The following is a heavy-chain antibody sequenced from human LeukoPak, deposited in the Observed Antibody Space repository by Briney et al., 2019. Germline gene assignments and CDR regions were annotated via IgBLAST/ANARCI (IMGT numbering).Heavy chain of an antibody. CDR2: INSDGSST. D-gene: IGHD1-26*01. CDR1: GFTFSSYW. V-gene: IGHV3-74*01. CDR3: AKDYGGSYYFDY. J-gene: IGHJ4*02. Sequence: GGSLRLSCAASGFTFSSYWMHWVRQAPGKGLVWVSRINSDGSSTSYADSVKGRFTISRDNAKNTLYLQMNSLRAEDTAVYYCAKDYGGSYYFDYWGQGTLVTVSS.